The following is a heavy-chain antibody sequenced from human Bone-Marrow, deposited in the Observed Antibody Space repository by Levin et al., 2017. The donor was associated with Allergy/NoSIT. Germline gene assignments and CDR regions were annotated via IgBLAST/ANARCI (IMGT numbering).Heavy chain of an antibody. V-gene: IGHV4-39*07. D-gene: IGHD1-26*01. J-gene: IGHJ4*02. Sequence: SETLSLTCTVSGGSISSSSYYWGWIRQPPGKGLEWIGSIYYSGSTYYNPSLKSRVTISVDTSKNQFSLKLSSVTAADTAVYYCASGPVLLVGDWGQGTLVTVSS. CDR1: GGSISSSSYY. CDR3: ASGPVLLVGD. CDR2: IYYSGST.